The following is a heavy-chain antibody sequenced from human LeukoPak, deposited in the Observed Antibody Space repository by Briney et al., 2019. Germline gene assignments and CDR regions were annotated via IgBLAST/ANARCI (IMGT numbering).Heavy chain of an antibody. CDR1: GFTFSNYN. V-gene: IGHV3-21*01. CDR3: ARDVGGGLDY. D-gene: IGHD2-15*01. CDR2: ISISSNYI. J-gene: IGHJ4*02. Sequence: GGSLRLSCAASGFTFSNYNMNWVRQAPGKGLEWVSCISISSNYIYYPDSVKGRFTISRDNAKNSLYLQMNSLRAEDTAAYYCARDVGGGLDYWGQGTLVTVSS.